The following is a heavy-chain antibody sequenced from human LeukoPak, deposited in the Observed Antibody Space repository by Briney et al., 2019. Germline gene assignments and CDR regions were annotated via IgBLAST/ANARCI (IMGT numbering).Heavy chain of an antibody. CDR1: GFSFSNYN. CDR2: VTISSSAI. V-gene: IGHV3-48*02. D-gene: IGHD1-26*01. Sequence: PGGSLRLSCAASGFSFSNYNMNWVRQGPGKGLEWISYVTISSSAIYYADSVKGRFTISRDNSKSSLYLQMDSLRDEDTAVYYCARDGGGTGGTYHHTFDLWGQGTMVTVSS. CDR3: ARDGGGTGGTYHHTFDL. J-gene: IGHJ3*01.